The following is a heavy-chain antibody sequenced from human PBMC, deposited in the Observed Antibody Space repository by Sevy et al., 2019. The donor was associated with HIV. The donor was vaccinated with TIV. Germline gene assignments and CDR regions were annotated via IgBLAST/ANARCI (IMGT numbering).Heavy chain of an antibody. V-gene: IGHV3-23*01. CDR1: GFTFSSYG. D-gene: IGHD4-17*01. Sequence: GGSLRLSCAASGFTFSSYGMHWVRQAPGKGLEWVSAIRNSGSDTKYAGSVKGRFTISRENSKNTLYVQMNSLSAEDTAVYYCAKDRITVIGDAFDLWGQGTMVTVSS. J-gene: IGHJ3*01. CDR2: IRNSGSDT. CDR3: AKDRITVIGDAFDL.